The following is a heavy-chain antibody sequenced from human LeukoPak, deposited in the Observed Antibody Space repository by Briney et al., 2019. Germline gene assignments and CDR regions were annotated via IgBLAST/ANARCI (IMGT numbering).Heavy chain of an antibody. J-gene: IGHJ5*02. D-gene: IGHD6-19*01. Sequence: GGSLRLSCAASGFTFSSYWMHWVRQAPGEGLVWVSRINSDGSSTSYADSVKGRFTISRDNAKNTLYLQMNSLRAEDTAVYYCARQDSSGQFDPWGQGTLVTVSS. V-gene: IGHV3-74*01. CDR3: ARQDSSGQFDP. CDR2: INSDGSST. CDR1: GFTFSSYW.